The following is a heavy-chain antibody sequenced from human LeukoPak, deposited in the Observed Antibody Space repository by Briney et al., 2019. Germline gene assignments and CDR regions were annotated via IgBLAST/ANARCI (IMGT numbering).Heavy chain of an antibody. CDR3: AREYCSGGSCYPPSWFDP. V-gene: IGHV1-46*01. D-gene: IGHD2-15*01. CDR1: GGTFSSYA. CDR2: INPSGGST. Sequence: ASVKVSCKASGGTFSSYAISWVRQAPGQGLEWMGIINPSGGSTSYAQKFQGRVTMTRDTSTSTVYMELSSLRSEDTAVYYCAREYCSGGSCYPPSWFDPWGQGTLVTVSS. J-gene: IGHJ5*02.